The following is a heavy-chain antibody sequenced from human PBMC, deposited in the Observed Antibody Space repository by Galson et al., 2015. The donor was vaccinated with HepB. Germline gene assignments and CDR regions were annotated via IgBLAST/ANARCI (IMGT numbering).Heavy chain of an antibody. CDR2: YDPDEGET. J-gene: IGHJ6*02. Sequence: SVKVSCKVIGDSLNAVAIHWVRQTPTKGLEWVGGYDPDEGETVYAEEFQGRVTMTEDTPTDTAYIELSSLRSEDTALFYCATDTDGGSYSYGMDVWGQGTTVTVSS. D-gene: IGHD4-23*01. CDR1: GDSLNAVA. CDR3: ATDTDGGSYSYGMDV. V-gene: IGHV1-24*01.